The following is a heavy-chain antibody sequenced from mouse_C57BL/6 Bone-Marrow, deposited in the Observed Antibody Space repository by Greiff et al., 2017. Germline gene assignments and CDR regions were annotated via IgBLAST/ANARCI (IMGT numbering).Heavy chain of an antibody. J-gene: IGHJ4*01. CDR1: GYAFTNYL. Sequence: QVQLQQSGAELVRPGTSVKVSCKASGYAFTNYLIEWVKQRPGQGLEWIGVINPGSGVTNYNEKFKGKATLTADKSSSTAYMQLSSLTSEDSAVYFCARFITTVVAPWNAMDYWGQGTSVTVSS. CDR2: INPGSGVT. CDR3: ARFITTVVAPWNAMDY. D-gene: IGHD1-1*01. V-gene: IGHV1-54*01.